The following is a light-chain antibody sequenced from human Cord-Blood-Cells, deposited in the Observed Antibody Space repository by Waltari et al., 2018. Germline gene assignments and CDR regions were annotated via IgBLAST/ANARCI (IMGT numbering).Light chain of an antibody. CDR2: DTS. J-gene: IGLJ2*01. CDR3: LLSYSGAREV. V-gene: IGLV7-46*01. CDR1: TGAVTSSHY. Sequence: QAVVTQEPSLTASPGGTVTLTCGSSTGAVTSSHYPYWFQQKPGQSPRTRIYDTSNRHSWTPARFSGSLLGGKAALSRSGAQTEDEAEYYCLLSYSGAREVFGGGTKLTVL.